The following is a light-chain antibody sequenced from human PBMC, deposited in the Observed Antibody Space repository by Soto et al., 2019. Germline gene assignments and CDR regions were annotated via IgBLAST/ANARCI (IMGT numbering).Light chain of an antibody. CDR3: CSCAAGYPFV. Sequence: LTQPRSVSGSPGQSVTISCTGTSSDVGGYRYVSWFQQHPGKAPKFMIFDVSKRPSGVPDRFSGSKSGNTASLTISGLQDEDEPDYYCCSCAAGYPFVFGTGTKVTVL. CDR2: DVS. V-gene: IGLV2-11*01. J-gene: IGLJ1*01. CDR1: SSDVGGYRY.